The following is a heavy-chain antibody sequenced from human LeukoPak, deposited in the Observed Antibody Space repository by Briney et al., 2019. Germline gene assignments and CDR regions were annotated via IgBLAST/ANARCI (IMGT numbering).Heavy chain of an antibody. CDR1: GYTFTSYY. CDR2: INPSGGST. Sequence: ASVKVSCKTSGYTFTSYYMHWVRQAPGQGLEWMGIINPSGGSTTYALKFQGRVTMTRDTSTSTAYMELSSLRSEDTAVYYCARAPPYTSGRMEGVYWGQGTLVTVSS. D-gene: IGHD6-19*01. J-gene: IGHJ4*02. CDR3: ARAPPYTSGRMEGVY. V-gene: IGHV1-46*01.